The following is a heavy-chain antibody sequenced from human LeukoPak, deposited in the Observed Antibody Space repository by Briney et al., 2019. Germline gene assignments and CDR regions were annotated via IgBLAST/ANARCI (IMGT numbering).Heavy chain of an antibody. J-gene: IGHJ4*02. V-gene: IGHV1-2*02. Sequence: ASVKVSCKASGYTFTGYYIHWVRQAPRQGLEWMGWINPNSGGTNYPQKFQGRVTMTRDTSISTAYMELSRLRSAVSDDTAVYYCARDLPPYYFDYWGQGTLVTVSS. CDR1: GYTFTGYY. CDR2: INPNSGGT. CDR3: ARDLPPYYFDY.